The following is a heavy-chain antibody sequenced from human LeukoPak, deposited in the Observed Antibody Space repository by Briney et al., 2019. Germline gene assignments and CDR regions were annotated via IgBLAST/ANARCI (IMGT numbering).Heavy chain of an antibody. J-gene: IGHJ4*02. CDR1: TFTFSSYA. V-gene: IGHV3-53*01. Sequence: PGGSLRLSCAASTFTFSSYAMNWVRQAPGKGLEWVSVIYSGGSTYYADSVKGRFTISRDNSKNTLYLQMNSLRAEDTAVYYCAKSYEGYYFDYWGQGTLVTVSS. CDR2: IYSGGST. D-gene: IGHD5-12*01. CDR3: AKSYEGYYFDY.